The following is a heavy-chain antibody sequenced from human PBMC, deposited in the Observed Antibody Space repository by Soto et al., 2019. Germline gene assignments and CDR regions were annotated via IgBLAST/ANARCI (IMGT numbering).Heavy chain of an antibody. D-gene: IGHD3-22*01. J-gene: IGHJ4*02. CDR3: ARDQVFEDSRGNLAGY. CDR1: GYSFASYG. Sequence: GASVKVSCKASGYSFASYGINWVRQVPGQGLEWMGWISSYDGTTKYAQKVQGRVTMTTDESTSTAYMELRSLRSDDTAVYYCARDQVFEDSRGNLAGYWGQGTLVTVSS. V-gene: IGHV1-18*01. CDR2: ISSYDGTT.